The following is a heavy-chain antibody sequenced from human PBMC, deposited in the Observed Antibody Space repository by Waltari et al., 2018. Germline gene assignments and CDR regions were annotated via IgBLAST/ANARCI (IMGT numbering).Heavy chain of an antibody. CDR3: ARRLEMSGITYDAFDI. Sequence: QLQLQESGPGLVKPSETLSLTCTVSGDSITSPIDHWGWIRQPPGKGLEWIGRVSANGDTYYNPSLKSRVTISVGTSKTQFSLKLSSVTAADSAVFYCARRLEMSGITYDAFDIWGQGTMVTVSS. CDR1: GDSITSPIDH. CDR2: VSANGDT. V-gene: IGHV4-39*01. D-gene: IGHD3-3*01. J-gene: IGHJ3*02.